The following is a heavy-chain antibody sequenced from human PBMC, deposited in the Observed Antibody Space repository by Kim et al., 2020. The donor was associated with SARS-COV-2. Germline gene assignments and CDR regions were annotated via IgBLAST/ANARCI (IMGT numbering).Heavy chain of an antibody. V-gene: IGHV3-15*01. Sequence: GGSLRLSCAASGFTFSNAWMSWVRQAPGKGLEWVGRIKSKTDGGTTDYAAPVKGRFTISRDDSKNTLYLQMNSLKTEDTAVYYCTTDEDTAMGFEDYWGQGTLVTVSS. CDR1: GFTFSNAW. J-gene: IGHJ4*02. CDR2: IKSKTDGGTT. CDR3: TTDEDTAMGFEDY. D-gene: IGHD5-18*01.